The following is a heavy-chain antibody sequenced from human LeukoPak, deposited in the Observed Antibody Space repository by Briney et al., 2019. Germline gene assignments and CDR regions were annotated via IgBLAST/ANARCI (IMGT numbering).Heavy chain of an antibody. Sequence: GASVKVSCKASGFTFTTYAIHWVRQAPGQGLEWMGWINPNSGGTNYAQKFQGRVTMTRDTSISTAYMELSRLRSDDTAVYYCARDLSLWFGEFYYGMDVWGQGTTVTVSS. CDR1: GFTFTTYA. CDR2: INPNSGGT. D-gene: IGHD3-10*01. V-gene: IGHV1-2*02. CDR3: ARDLSLWFGEFYYGMDV. J-gene: IGHJ6*02.